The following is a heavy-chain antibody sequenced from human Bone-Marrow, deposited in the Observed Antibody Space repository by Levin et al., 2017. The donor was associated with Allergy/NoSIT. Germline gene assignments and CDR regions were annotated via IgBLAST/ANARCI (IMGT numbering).Heavy chain of an antibody. CDR2: ISYDGSDE. V-gene: IGHV3-30*04. D-gene: IGHD3-22*01. J-gene: IGHJ6*02. CDR1: GFTFNTYA. CDR3: ARGQNKIGYYGMDV. Sequence: GGSLRLSCAASGFTFNTYAMHWVRQAPEKGLDWVAVISYDGSDEYYAGSVKGRFTISRDNAKNTLYLQMYNLRTEDTAVYYCARGQNKIGYYGMDVWGPGTTVTVSS.